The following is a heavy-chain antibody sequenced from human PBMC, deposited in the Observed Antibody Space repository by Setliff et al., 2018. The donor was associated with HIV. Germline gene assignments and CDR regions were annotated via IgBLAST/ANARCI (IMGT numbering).Heavy chain of an antibody. CDR1: GFTFGSQW. D-gene: IGHD1-26*01. Sequence: GESLKISCAASGFTFGSQWMHWVRQAPGKGLVWVSRIRPGGSVINYAGSVKGRFTISRDNAKNTLYLQMNGLRAEDTAVYYCVRGIVGASVFNYWGQGTQVTVSS. CDR2: IRPGGSVI. J-gene: IGHJ4*02. CDR3: VRGIVGASVFNY. V-gene: IGHV3-74*01.